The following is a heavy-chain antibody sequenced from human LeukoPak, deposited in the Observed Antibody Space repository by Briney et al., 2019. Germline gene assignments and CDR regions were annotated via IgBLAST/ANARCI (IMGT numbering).Heavy chain of an antibody. CDR1: GFTFSSYA. V-gene: IGHV3-30-3*01. Sequence: GGSLRLSCAASGFTFSSYAMHWVRQAPGKGLEWVAVISYDGSNKYYADSVKGRFTISRDNSKNTLYLQMNSLRAEDTAVYYCARDQQAQNWFDPWGQGTLVTVSP. CDR2: ISYDGSNK. D-gene: IGHD6-13*01. CDR3: ARDQQAQNWFDP. J-gene: IGHJ5*02.